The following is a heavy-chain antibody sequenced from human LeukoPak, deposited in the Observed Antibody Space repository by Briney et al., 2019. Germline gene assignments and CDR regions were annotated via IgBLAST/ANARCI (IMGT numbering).Heavy chain of an antibody. CDR1: GFTFSSYS. Sequence: GGSLRLSCAASGFTFSSYSMNWVRQAPGKGLEWVSSISSRSSYIYYADSVKGRFTISRDNAKNSLYLQMNSLRAEDTAVYYCARDLGGRVAYSSGWYNFDYWGQGTLVTVSS. CDR2: ISSRSSYI. J-gene: IGHJ4*02. D-gene: IGHD6-19*01. CDR3: ARDLGGRVAYSSGWYNFDY. V-gene: IGHV3-21*01.